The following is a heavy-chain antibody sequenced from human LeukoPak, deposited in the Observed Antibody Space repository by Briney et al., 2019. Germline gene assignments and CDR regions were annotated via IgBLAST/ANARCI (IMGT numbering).Heavy chain of an antibody. D-gene: IGHD6-19*01. V-gene: IGHV3-7*01. CDR2: IKADGSGK. CDR1: GFSFSSYW. Sequence: GGSLRLSCAASGFSFSSYWMNWFRQAPGKGLEWVANIKADGSGKYYVDSVKGRFTISRDNAKNSLYLQMISLRAEDTAVYYCARGLSVAVPGVFDYWGQGTLVTVSS. CDR3: ARGLSVAVPGVFDY. J-gene: IGHJ4*02.